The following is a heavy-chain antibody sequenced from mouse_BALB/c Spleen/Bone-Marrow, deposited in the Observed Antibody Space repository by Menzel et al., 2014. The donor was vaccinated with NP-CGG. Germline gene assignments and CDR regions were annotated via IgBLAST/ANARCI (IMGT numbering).Heavy chain of an antibody. CDR2: IYPGDGDT. V-gene: IGHV1-82*01. Sequence: VQLQESGPELVKPGASVKISCKASGYAFSSSWMNWVKQRPGQGHEWIGRIYPGDGDTNYNGKFKGKATLTADKSSSTAYMHLSSLTSVDSAVYFYVRGGNYRFDYWGQGTTLTVSS. CDR1: GYAFSSSW. J-gene: IGHJ2*01. CDR3: VRGGNYRFDY. D-gene: IGHD2-1*01.